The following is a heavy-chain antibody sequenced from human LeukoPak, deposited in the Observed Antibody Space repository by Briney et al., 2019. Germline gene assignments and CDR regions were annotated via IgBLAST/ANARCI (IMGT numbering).Heavy chain of an antibody. D-gene: IGHD3-22*01. CDR1: GYTFTDYA. CDR2: INAGNGNT. V-gene: IGHV1-3*01. Sequence: ASVKVSCKASGYTFTDYAIHWVRQAPGQRLEWVGWINAGNGNTKYSQKFQGRVTITRDTSASTVYMEKNSLSSEDTAVYYCAKSDYYDSSGHSGAFDIWDQGTMVTVSS. CDR3: AKSDYYDSSGHSGAFDI. J-gene: IGHJ3*02.